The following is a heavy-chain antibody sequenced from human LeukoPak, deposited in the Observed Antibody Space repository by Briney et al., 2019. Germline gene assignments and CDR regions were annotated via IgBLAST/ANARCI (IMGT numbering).Heavy chain of an antibody. CDR1: GYTFTSYY. J-gene: IGHJ4*02. D-gene: IGHD3-16*02. V-gene: IGHV1-2*04. CDR3: ARSRLIMITFGGVIASADNPFDY. CDR2: INPNSGGT. Sequence: ASVTVSCKASGYTFTSYYMHWVRQAPGQGLEWMGWINPNSGGTNYAQKFQGWVTMTRDTSISTAYMELSRLRSDDTAVYYCARSRLIMITFGGVIASADNPFDYWGQGTLVTVSS.